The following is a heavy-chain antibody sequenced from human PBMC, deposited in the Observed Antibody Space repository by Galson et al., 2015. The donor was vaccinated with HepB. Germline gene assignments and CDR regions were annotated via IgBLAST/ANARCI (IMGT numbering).Heavy chain of an antibody. D-gene: IGHD1-1*01. CDR2: INPSGGST. V-gene: IGHV1-46*03. J-gene: IGHJ4*02. CDR3: ARVLRTGTTPFDY. CDR1: GYTFTGYY. Sequence: SVKVSCKASGYTFTGYYMHWVRQAPGQGLEWVGIINPSGGSTSYAQKFQGRVTMTRDTSTSTVYMELSSLRSEDTAVYYCARVLRTGTTPFDYWGQGTLVTVSS.